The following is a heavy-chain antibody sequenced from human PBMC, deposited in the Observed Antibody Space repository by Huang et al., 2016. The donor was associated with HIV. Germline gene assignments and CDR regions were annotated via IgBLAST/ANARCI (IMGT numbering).Heavy chain of an antibody. CDR3: ARGPLFGDREYFQH. D-gene: IGHD2-21*02. J-gene: IGHJ1*01. CDR2: ISAHKTDS. CDR1: GYTFSNYG. Sequence: QVQLVQSGAEVKKPGASVKVSCKASGYTFSNYGISGVRQVPGQGREWMGGISAHKTDSTYEQNLQGRVTLTTDTSTSTAYLELTSLRSDDTAVYYCARGPLFGDREYFQHWGQGTLVTVSS. V-gene: IGHV1-18*04.